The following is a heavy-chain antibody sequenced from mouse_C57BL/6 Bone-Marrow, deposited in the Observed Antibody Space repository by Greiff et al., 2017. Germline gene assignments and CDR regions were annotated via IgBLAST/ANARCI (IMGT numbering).Heavy chain of an antibody. CDR1: GFTFSSYA. CDR2: ISDGGSYT. V-gene: IGHV5-4*01. CDR3: ARDDYRRGAMDY. D-gene: IGHD2-4*01. J-gene: IGHJ4*01. Sequence: EVKVVESGGGLVKPGGSLKLSCAASGFTFSSYAMSWVRQTPEKRLEWVATISDGGSYTYYPDNVKGRFTISRDNAKNNLYLQMSHLKSEDTAMYYCARDDYRRGAMDYWGQGTSVTVSS.